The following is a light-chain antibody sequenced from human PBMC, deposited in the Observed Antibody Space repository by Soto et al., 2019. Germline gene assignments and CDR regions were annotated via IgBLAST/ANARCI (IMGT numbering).Light chain of an antibody. V-gene: IGLV7-43*01. CDR2: STT. J-gene: IGLJ3*02. CDR3: LLYYDGTNSWV. CDR1: TGAVTSGHH. Sequence: QAVVTQEPSLTVSPGGTVTLTCASSTGAVTSGHHPNWFQQKPGQAPRALIYSTTNQHSWTPARFSGSLLGGKAALTLSGVQPEDEAEYYCLLYYDGTNSWVFGGGTKVTVL.